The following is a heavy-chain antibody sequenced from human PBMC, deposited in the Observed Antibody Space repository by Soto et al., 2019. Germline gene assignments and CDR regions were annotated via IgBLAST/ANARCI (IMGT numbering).Heavy chain of an antibody. D-gene: IGHD5-18*01. CDR1: GGSSSSYY. Sequence: TSETLSLTCTVSGGSSSSYYWSWIRQPPGKGLEWIGYIYYSGSTNYNPSLKSRVTISVDTSKNQFSLKLSSVTAADTAVYYCARRYGKNAFDIWGQGTMVTVS. CDR3: ARRYGKNAFDI. V-gene: IGHV4-59*01. CDR2: IYYSGST. J-gene: IGHJ3*02.